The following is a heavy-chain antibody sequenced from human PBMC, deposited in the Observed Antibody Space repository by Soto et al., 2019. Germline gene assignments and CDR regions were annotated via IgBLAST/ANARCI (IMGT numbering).Heavy chain of an antibody. V-gene: IGHV3-11*01. D-gene: IGHD3-16*02. CDR1: GFTFSDYY. J-gene: IGHJ4*02. Sequence: QVQLVESGGGLVKPGGSLRLSCAASGFTFSDYYMSWIRQAPGKGLEWVSYISSSGSTIYYADSVKGRFTISRDNAKNSVYQQMKRLRAEDTAVYYCARGPYNYVWGSDPPHFDYWGQGTLVTVSS. CDR2: ISSSGSTI. CDR3: ARGPYNYVWGSDPPHFDY.